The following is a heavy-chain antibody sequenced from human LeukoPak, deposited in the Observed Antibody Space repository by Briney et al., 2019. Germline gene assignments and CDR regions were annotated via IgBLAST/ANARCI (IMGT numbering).Heavy chain of an antibody. CDR1: GFTFNTYS. CDR2: ISESSDTI. Sequence: GGSLRLSCAASGFTFNTYSMNWVRQAPGKGLEWISYISESSDTIYYADSVKGRFTISRDNAKNSLYLQMNSLRAEDTALYYCARRFDYWGQGTLVTVSS. V-gene: IGHV3-48*01. J-gene: IGHJ4*02. CDR3: ARRFDY.